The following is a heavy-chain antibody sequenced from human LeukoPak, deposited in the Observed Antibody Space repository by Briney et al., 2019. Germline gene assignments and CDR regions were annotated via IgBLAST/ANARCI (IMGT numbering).Heavy chain of an antibody. D-gene: IGHD3-22*01. Sequence: GASVKVSCEASGYTFTSYGISWVRQAPGQGLEWMGWISAYNGNTNYAQKLQGRVTMTTDTSTSTAYMELRSLRSDDTAVYYCARTLPFMIVVVITPGGWFDPWGQGTLVTVSS. CDR1: GYTFTSYG. J-gene: IGHJ5*02. CDR3: ARTLPFMIVVVITPGGWFDP. CDR2: ISAYNGNT. V-gene: IGHV1-18*01.